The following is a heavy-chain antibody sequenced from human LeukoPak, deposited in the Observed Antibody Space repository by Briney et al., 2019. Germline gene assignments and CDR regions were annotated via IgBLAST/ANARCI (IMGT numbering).Heavy chain of an antibody. CDR2: VSYDGSDK. D-gene: IGHD2-2*01. J-gene: IGHJ4*02. CDR1: GFTFSSYA. CDR3: ARAPGCSSTSCHEYYFDY. V-gene: IGHV3-30-3*01. Sequence: GGSLRLSCAASGFTFSSYAMHWVRQAPGKGLEWVAVVSYDGSDKYYADSVKGRFTISRDNSKNTLYLQMNSLRAEDTAVYYCARAPGCSSTSCHEYYFDYWGQGTLVTVSS.